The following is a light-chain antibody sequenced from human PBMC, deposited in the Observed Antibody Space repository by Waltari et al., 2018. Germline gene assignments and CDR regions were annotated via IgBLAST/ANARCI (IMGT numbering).Light chain of an antibody. Sequence: EIVLTQSPATLSLSPGETATLSCRASHYISSNYLAWYQQKPGQAPRLLIYDASNRATGIADRFSGSGSGTDFTLTIIRLEPEDFAVFYCQQYGNSPVTFGGGTKVEIK. V-gene: IGKV3-20*01. J-gene: IGKJ4*01. CDR2: DAS. CDR1: HYISSNY. CDR3: QQYGNSPVT.